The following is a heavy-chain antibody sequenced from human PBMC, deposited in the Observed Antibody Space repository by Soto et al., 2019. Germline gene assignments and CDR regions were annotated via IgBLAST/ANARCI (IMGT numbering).Heavy chain of an antibody. J-gene: IGHJ6*02. CDR3: ARPTRIARGYYYYYGMDV. CDR2: IIPIFGTA. CDR1: GGTFSSYA. V-gene: IGHV1-69*06. D-gene: IGHD3-10*01. Sequence: GASVKVSCKASGGTFSSYAISWVRQAPGQGLEWMGGIIPIFGTANYAQKFQGRVTITADKSTSTAYMELSSLRSEDTAVYYCARPTRIARGYYYYYGMDVWGQGTTVTVSS.